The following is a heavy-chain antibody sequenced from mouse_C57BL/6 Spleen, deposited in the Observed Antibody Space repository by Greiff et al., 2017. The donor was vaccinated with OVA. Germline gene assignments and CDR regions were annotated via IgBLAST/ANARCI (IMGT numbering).Heavy chain of an antibody. D-gene: IGHD2-14*01. CDR1: GYTFTSYW. Sequence: QVQLQQPGAELVMPGASVKLSCKASGYTFTSYWMHWVKQRPGQGLEWIGDIDPSDSYTHYNQKFKGKSTLTVDKSSSAAYMQLSSLTSEDSAVYYCARGVRRCAMDYWGQGTSVTVSS. J-gene: IGHJ4*01. V-gene: IGHV1-69*01. CDR2: IDPSDSYT. CDR3: ARGVRRCAMDY.